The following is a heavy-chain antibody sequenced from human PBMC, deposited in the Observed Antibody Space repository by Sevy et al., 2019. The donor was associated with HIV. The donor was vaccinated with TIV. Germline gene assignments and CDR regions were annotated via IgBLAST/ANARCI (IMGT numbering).Heavy chain of an antibody. J-gene: IGHJ6*02. CDR3: ITDPAYRGYDEEVINYYFYGMDV. CDR2: IKSEFDGGAI. CDR1: GFTFSSAW. V-gene: IGHV3-15*01. Sequence: GGSLRLSCTASGFTFSSAWMSWVRQAPGKGLEWVGRIKSEFDGGAIDYAAPVKGRLTISREDSKNTVYLQMNSLKTEDIAVYYCITDPAYRGYDEEVINYYFYGMDVWGQGTTVTVSS. D-gene: IGHD5-12*01.